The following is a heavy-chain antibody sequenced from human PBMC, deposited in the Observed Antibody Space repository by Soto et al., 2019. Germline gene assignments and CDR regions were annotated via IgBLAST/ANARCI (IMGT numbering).Heavy chain of an antibody. D-gene: IGHD6-13*01. Sequence: GGSLRLSCAASGFTFSSYAMHWVRQAPGKGLEWVAVISYDGSTKYYADSVKGRFTCSRDNSKNTLYLQMNSLRAEDTAVYFCARDHPYSSTWKGDHYYGMDVWGQGTTVTVSS. CDR1: GFTFSSYA. CDR3: ARDHPYSSTWKGDHYYGMDV. V-gene: IGHV3-30-3*01. CDR2: ISYDGSTK. J-gene: IGHJ6*02.